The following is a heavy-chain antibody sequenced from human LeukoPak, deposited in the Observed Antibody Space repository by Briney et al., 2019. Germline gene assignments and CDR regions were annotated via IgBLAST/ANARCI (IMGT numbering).Heavy chain of an antibody. CDR3: AKGGITMIVVVTGLDP. Sequence: GGSLRPSCAASGFTFSSYGMPWVRQAPGKGLEWVAVISYDGSNKYYADSVKGRFTISRDNSKNTLYLQMNSLRAEDTAVYYCAKGGITMIVVVTGLDPWGQGTLVTVSS. J-gene: IGHJ5*02. D-gene: IGHD3-22*01. CDR1: GFTFSSYG. V-gene: IGHV3-30*18. CDR2: ISYDGSNK.